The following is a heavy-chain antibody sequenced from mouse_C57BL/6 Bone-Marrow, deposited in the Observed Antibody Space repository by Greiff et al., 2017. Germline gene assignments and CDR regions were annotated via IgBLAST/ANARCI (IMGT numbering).Heavy chain of an antibody. Sequence: EVKVEESGGGLVQPGGSMKLSCAASGFPFSDAWMDWVRQSPEKGLEWVAEIRNKANNHATYSAESVKGRFTISRDDSKSSVYLQMNSLRAEDTGIYYCTRLANWDVAYWGQGTLVTVSA. CDR2: IRNKANNHAT. D-gene: IGHD4-1*01. J-gene: IGHJ3*01. V-gene: IGHV6-6*01. CDR3: TRLANWDVAY. CDR1: GFPFSDAW.